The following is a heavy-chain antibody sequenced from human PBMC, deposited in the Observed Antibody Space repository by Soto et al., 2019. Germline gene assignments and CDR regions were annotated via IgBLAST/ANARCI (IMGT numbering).Heavy chain of an antibody. CDR1: GYTFTSYG. D-gene: IGHD3-3*01. Sequence: QVQLVQSGAEVKKPGASVKVSCKASGYTFTSYGISWVRQAPGQGLEWMGWISAYNGNTNYAQKLQGRVTMTTDTSTSTAYMELRSLRSDNTAVYYCARDLREGNWRVGVVTSFFGYWGPGTLVTVSS. CDR2: ISAYNGNT. J-gene: IGHJ4*02. V-gene: IGHV1-18*01. CDR3: ARDLREGNWRVGVVTSFFGY.